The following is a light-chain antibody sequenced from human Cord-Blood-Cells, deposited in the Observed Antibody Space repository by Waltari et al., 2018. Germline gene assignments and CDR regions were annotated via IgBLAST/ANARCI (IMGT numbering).Light chain of an antibody. CDR1: SSDVGSYNL. Sequence: QSALTQTASVSGSPGQSITISCTGTSSDVGSYNLVSWYQQHPGKAPKLMIYEGSKRPSGVSNRFSGSKSGNTASLTISGLQAEDEADYYCCSYAGSSTEVFGTGTKVTVL. CDR3: CSYAGSSTEV. V-gene: IGLV2-23*01. CDR2: EGS. J-gene: IGLJ1*01.